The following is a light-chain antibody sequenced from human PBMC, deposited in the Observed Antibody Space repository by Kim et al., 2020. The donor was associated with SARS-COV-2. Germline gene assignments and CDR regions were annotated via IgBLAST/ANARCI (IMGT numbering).Light chain of an antibody. CDR2: GAS. J-gene: IGKJ1*01. CDR3: QQYGSSPRT. V-gene: IGKV3-20*01. Sequence: EIVLTQSPGTLSLSPGERATLSCRASQSVSKNYLAWYQQKLGQAPRPLIYGASSRATGIPDRFSGSGSGTDFTLTIGRLEPEDFAVYYCQQYGSSPRTFGQGTKVEIK. CDR1: QSVSKNY.